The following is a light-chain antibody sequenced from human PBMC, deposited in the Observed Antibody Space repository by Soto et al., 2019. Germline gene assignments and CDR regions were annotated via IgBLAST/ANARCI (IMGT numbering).Light chain of an antibody. CDR3: QHYNSYSEA. CDR1: QSVTSNY. Sequence: IVLTQSPGTVSLSPGETATLSCRASQSVTSNYLAWYQQKPGQAPRLLIFGASIRDTGIPDRFSGSGSWTDFTLTISSLQPDDFATYYCQHYNSYSEAFGQGTKVDIK. CDR2: GAS. J-gene: IGKJ1*01. V-gene: IGKV3-20*01.